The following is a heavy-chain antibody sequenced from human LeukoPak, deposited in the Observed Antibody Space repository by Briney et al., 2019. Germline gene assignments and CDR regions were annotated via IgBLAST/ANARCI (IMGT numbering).Heavy chain of an antibody. CDR1: GFTFSSYG. CDR2: IWYDGSNK. Sequence: LAGGSLRLSCAASGFTFSSYGMHWVRQAPGKGLEWVAVIWYDGSNKYYADSVKGRFTISRDNSKNTLYLQMNSLRAEDTAVYYCARAGYNSGWYEYWGQGTLVTVSS. CDR3: ARAGYNSGWYEY. D-gene: IGHD6-19*01. V-gene: IGHV3-33*01. J-gene: IGHJ4*02.